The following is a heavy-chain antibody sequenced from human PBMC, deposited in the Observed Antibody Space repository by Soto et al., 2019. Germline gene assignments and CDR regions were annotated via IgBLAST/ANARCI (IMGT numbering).Heavy chain of an antibody. CDR2: ISGSGGST. CDR1: GFTFSSYA. CDR3: AKDIPGYCSSTSCYSSPDY. D-gene: IGHD2-2*02. Sequence: EVQLLESGGGLVQPGGSLRLSCAASGFTFSSYAMSWVRQAPGKGLEWVSAISGSGGSTYYADSVKGRFTISRDNSKNTLYLQMNSLRAEDTAVYYCAKDIPGYCSSTSCYSSPDYCGQGTLVTVSS. V-gene: IGHV3-23*01. J-gene: IGHJ4*02.